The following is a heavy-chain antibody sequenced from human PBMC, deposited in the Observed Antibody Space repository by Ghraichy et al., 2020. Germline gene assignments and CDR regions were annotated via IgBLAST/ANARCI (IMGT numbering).Heavy chain of an antibody. Sequence: GGSLRLSCAASGFTVSSNYMSWVRQAPGKGLEWVSVMYSGGTTYYADSVKGRFTISRDNSKNTLYLQMNSLRAEDTAVYYCLGSGARYYFDYWGQGTLVTVSS. D-gene: IGHD4-17*01. V-gene: IGHV3-53*01. J-gene: IGHJ4*02. CDR3: LGSGARYYFDY. CDR2: MYSGGTT. CDR1: GFTVSSNY.